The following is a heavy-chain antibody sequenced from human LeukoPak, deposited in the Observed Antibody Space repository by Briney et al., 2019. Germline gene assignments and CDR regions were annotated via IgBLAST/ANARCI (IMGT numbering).Heavy chain of an antibody. J-gene: IGHJ6*02. D-gene: IGHD1-1*01. CDR2: IYYSGST. CDR3: ARDLQLASYYYGMDV. CDR1: GGSISSYY. Sequence: SETLSLTCTVSGGSISSYYWSWIRQPPGKGLEWIGYIYYSGSTNYNLSLKSRVTISVDTSKNQFSLKLGSVTAADTAVYYCARDLQLASYYYGMDVWGQGTTVTVSS. V-gene: IGHV4-59*01.